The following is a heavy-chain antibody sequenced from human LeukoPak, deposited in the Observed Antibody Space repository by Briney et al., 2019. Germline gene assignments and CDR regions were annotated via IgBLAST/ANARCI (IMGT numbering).Heavy chain of an antibody. D-gene: IGHD3-3*01. CDR3: TRDKTIFGVGPYYYYMDV. J-gene: IGHJ6*03. CDR1: GFTFGDYA. Sequence: GRSLRLSCTASGFTFGDYAMSWVRQAPGKGLEWVGFIRSKAYGGTTEYAASVKGRFTISRDDSKSIAYLQMNSLKTEDTAVYYCTRDKTIFGVGPYYYYMDVWGKGTTVTVSS. CDR2: IRSKAYGGTT. V-gene: IGHV3-49*04.